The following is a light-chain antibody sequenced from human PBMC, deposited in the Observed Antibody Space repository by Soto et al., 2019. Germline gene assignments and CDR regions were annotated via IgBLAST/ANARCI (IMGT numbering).Light chain of an antibody. CDR2: RHT. J-gene: IGLJ2*01. V-gene: IGLV1-47*01. Sequence: QSVLTQPPSASGTPGQRVTISCSGGSSNIGTNHVYWYQHLPGTAPKLLVYRHTLRPSGVPDRFSASKSGTSASLAISGLRSDDEADYYCSSFAGSRVLVLGGGTKLTVL. CDR3: SSFAGSRVLV. CDR1: SSNIGTNH.